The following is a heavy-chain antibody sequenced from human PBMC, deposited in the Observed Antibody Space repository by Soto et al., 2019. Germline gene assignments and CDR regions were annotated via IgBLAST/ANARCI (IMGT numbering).Heavy chain of an antibody. CDR3: ARREIQGPIDY. CDR2: IYYSGTT. D-gene: IGHD1-26*01. CDR1: GYSISSTNW. J-gene: IGHJ4*02. V-gene: IGHV4-28*01. Sequence: QVQLQESGPGLVKPSDTLSLTCAVSGYSISSTNWWGWIRKPPVKGLEWIEYIYYSGTTYYNPSLKSRVTMSVDTSKNQFSLKLTSLTAVDTAVYYCARREIQGPIDYWGQGTLVTVAS.